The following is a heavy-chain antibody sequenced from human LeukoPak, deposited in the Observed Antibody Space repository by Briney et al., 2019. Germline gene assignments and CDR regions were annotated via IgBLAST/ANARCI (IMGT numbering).Heavy chain of an antibody. Sequence: SETLSLPCTVSGDSISISNYYWGWIRQPPGRGLDWIGSISYSGTYYNPSLKSRLTISVDTFKNHFSLNLRSVTAADTAVYYCARRTSNPVGAIDYWGQGTLVTVSS. J-gene: IGHJ4*02. D-gene: IGHD1-26*01. CDR2: ISYSGT. CDR1: GDSISISNYY. CDR3: ARRTSNPVGAIDY. V-gene: IGHV4-39*01.